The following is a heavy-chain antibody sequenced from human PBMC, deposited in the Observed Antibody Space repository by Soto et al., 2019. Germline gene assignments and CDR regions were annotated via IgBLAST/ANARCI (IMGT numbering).Heavy chain of an antibody. CDR1: GGSISSYY. CDR3: ARIVVVPAAISGDYYYYYYMDV. V-gene: IGHV4-59*08. D-gene: IGHD2-2*01. J-gene: IGHJ6*03. CDR2: IYYSGST. Sequence: NPSETLSLTCTVSGGSISSYYWSWIRQPPGKGLEWIGYIYYSGSTNYNPSLKSRVTISVDTSKNQFSLKLSSVTAADTAVYYCARIVVVPAAISGDYYYYYYMDVWGKGTTVT.